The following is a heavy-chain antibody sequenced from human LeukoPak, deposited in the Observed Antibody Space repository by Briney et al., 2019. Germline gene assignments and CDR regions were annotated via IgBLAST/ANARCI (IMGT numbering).Heavy chain of an antibody. Sequence: GGSLRLSCAASGFTFNTYSLDWVRQAPGKGLEWVSSISSTSTFIYYADSLKGRLTISRDNAKNSLHLQMNSLRAEDTAIYYCATGMSVPVASFAFDIWGQGTVVTVSS. CDR2: ISSTSTFI. D-gene: IGHD2-2*01. CDR1: GFTFNTYS. V-gene: IGHV3-21*01. J-gene: IGHJ3*02. CDR3: ATGMSVPVASFAFDI.